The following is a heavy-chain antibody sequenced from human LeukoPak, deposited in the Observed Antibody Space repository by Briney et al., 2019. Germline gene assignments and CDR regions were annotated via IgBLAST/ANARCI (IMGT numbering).Heavy chain of an antibody. D-gene: IGHD6-13*01. CDR2: INPYSGDT. Sequence: ASVKVSCKASVYTFTGYHIHWLRPAPGQGLAWMGRINPYSGDTNFAQKFQGRVTMTRDTSITTAYMDLSSLTPDDTAVYFCARDQGSLTRSWYTGYWGQGTQVTVSS. CDR1: VYTFTGYH. V-gene: IGHV1-2*06. CDR3: ARDQGSLTRSWYTGY. J-gene: IGHJ4*02.